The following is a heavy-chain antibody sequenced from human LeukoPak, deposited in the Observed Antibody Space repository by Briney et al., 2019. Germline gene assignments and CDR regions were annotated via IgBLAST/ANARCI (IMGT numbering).Heavy chain of an antibody. Sequence: SVKVSCKASGGTFDKYSINWVRQAPGQGLEWMGGIIPIFGTANYQQRFQGRVTITADESTSKAYMSLSSPRFDDTAVYYCARESSDDTAMATPFAYWGQGTLVTVSS. CDR3: ARESSDDTAMATPFAY. D-gene: IGHD5-18*01. J-gene: IGHJ4*02. CDR2: IIPIFGTA. CDR1: GGTFDKYS. V-gene: IGHV1-69*13.